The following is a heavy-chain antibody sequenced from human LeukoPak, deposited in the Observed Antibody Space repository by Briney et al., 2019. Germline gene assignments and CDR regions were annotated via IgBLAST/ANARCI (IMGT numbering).Heavy chain of an antibody. Sequence: AGGSLRLSCAASGFTFSSYAMSWVRQAPGKGLEWVSAISGSGGSTYYADSVKGRLTISRDNSKNTLYLQMNSLRAEDTAVYYCAKDRITMVRGESFDYWGQGTLVTVSS. CDR3: AKDRITMVRGESFDY. D-gene: IGHD3-10*01. J-gene: IGHJ4*02. V-gene: IGHV3-23*01. CDR2: ISGSGGST. CDR1: GFTFSSYA.